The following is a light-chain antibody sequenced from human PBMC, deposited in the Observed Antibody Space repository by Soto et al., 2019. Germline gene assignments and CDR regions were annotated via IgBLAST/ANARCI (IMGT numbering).Light chain of an antibody. J-gene: IGKJ1*01. CDR1: QSVSSN. CDR3: QQYGDSPQT. CDR2: GAS. Sequence: EIVMTQTPATLSVSPGERATLSCRASQSVSSNLAWYQQKPGQAPRLLIYGASTRATGIPARFSGSGSGTEFTLTITRLEPEDFAVYYCQQYGDSPQTFGPGTKVDI. V-gene: IGKV3-15*01.